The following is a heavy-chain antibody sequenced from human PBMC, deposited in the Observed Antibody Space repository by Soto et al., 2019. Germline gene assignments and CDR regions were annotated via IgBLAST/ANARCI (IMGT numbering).Heavy chain of an antibody. D-gene: IGHD3-10*01. CDR3: AKDKYGSGLMTPHH. CDR2: VSHDGSNK. Sequence: QVQLVESGGGVVQPGKSLRLSCAASGFTFSAYGMHWVRQSPGKGLDWVAVVSHDGSNKYYADSVKGRFTISRDNTKTTYLQMNSLTAEDTAVYYCAKDKYGSGLMTPHHWSQGTLVSVSS. V-gene: IGHV3-30*18. CDR1: GFTFSAYG. J-gene: IGHJ5*02.